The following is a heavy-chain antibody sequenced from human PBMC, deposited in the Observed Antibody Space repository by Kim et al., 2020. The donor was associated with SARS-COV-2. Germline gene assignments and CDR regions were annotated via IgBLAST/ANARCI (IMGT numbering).Heavy chain of an antibody. CDR3: ARDLDSSGYWPINYYYGMDV. V-gene: IGHV3-21*01. CDR1: GFTFSSYS. Sequence: GGSLRLSCAASGFTFSSYSMNWVRQAPGKGLEWVSSISSSSSYIYYADSVKGRFTISRDNAKNSLYLQMNSLRAEDTAVYYCARDLDSSGYWPINYYYGMDVWGQGTTVTVSS. CDR2: ISSSSSYI. D-gene: IGHD3-22*01. J-gene: IGHJ6*02.